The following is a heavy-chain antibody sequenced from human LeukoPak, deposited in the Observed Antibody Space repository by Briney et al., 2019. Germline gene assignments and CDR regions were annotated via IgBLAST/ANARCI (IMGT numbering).Heavy chain of an antibody. CDR3: ARDQSRITMIVVVIRGIDY. J-gene: IGHJ4*02. CDR1: GFNLSNYA. CDR2: LSYDGSNK. V-gene: IGHV3-30-3*01. Sequence: GGSLRLSCAASGFNLSNYAMHWVRQAPGKGLEWVAVLSYDGSNKYYADSVKGRLTISRDNSKNTLYLQMNSLRAEDTAVYYCARDQSRITMIVVVIRGIDYWGQGTLVTVSS. D-gene: IGHD3-22*01.